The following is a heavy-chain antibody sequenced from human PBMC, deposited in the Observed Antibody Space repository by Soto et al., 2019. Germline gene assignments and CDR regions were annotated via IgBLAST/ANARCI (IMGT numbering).Heavy chain of an antibody. V-gene: IGHV3-7*01. J-gene: IGHJ4*02. CDR2: ISPDGSQK. CDR3: AGWADANY. CDR1: GSTFSIYW. Sequence: PXGSLRLSCAASGSTFSIYWMNWVRHVPGKGLEWVANISPDGSQKNYVDSVKRRFTVSRDNAKKSFFLQMNSLRAEDTAVYYCAGWADANYWGQGILVTVSS. D-gene: IGHD6-19*01.